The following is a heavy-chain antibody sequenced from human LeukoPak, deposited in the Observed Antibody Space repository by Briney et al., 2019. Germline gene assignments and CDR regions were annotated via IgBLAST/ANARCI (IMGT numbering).Heavy chain of an antibody. V-gene: IGHV4-59*01. CDR2: IYYSGST. J-gene: IGHJ5*02. Sequence: PSETLSLTCTVSGGSISSYYWSWIRQPPGKGLEWIGYIYYSGSTYYNPSLKSRVTISVDTSKNQFSLKLSSVTAADTAVYYCARVALASSGYYWFDPWGQGTLVTVSS. CDR1: GGSISSYY. D-gene: IGHD3-22*01. CDR3: ARVALASSGYYWFDP.